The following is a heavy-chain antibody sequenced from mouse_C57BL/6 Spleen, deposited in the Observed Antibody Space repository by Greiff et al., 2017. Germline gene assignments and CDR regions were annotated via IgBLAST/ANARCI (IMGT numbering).Heavy chain of an antibody. V-gene: IGHV1-4*01. Sequence: QVQLKESGAELARPGASVKMSCKASGYTFTSYTMHWVKQRPGQGLEWIGYINPSSGYTKYNQKFKDKATLTADKSSSTAYMQLSSLTSEDSAVYYCARRGYGFAYWGQGTLVTVSA. CDR2: INPSSGYT. J-gene: IGHJ3*01. D-gene: IGHD3-1*01. CDR3: ARRGYGFAY. CDR1: GYTFTSYT.